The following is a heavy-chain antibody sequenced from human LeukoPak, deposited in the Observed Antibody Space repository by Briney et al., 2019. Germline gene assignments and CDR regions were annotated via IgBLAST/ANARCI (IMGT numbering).Heavy chain of an antibody. J-gene: IGHJ4*02. V-gene: IGHV3-21*01. D-gene: IGHD6-19*01. CDR1: GFTFSSYS. CDR3: ATLKIAVADDY. Sequence: PGGSLGLSCAASGFTFSSYSMNWVRQAPGKGLEWVSSISSSSSYIYYADSVKGRFTISRDNAKNSLYLQMNSLRAEDTAVYYCATLKIAVADDYWGQGTLVTVSS. CDR2: ISSSSSYI.